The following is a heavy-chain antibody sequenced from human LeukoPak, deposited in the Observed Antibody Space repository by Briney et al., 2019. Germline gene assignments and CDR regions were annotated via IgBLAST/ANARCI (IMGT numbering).Heavy chain of an antibody. Sequence: GGPLRLSCAASGFTFSSYGMHWVRQAPGKGLEWVAVISYDGSNKYYADSVKGRFTVSRDNSKNTLYLQMNSLRAEDTAVYYCAKARYSGYDTRGVVDYWGQRTLVTVSS. J-gene: IGHJ4*02. V-gene: IGHV3-30*18. D-gene: IGHD5-12*01. CDR2: ISYDGSNK. CDR3: AKARYSGYDTRGVVDY. CDR1: GFTFSSYG.